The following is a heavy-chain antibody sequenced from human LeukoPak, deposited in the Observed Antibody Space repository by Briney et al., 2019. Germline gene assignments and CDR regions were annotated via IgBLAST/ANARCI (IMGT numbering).Heavy chain of an antibody. Sequence: RPSETLSLTCAVYGGSFSGYYWSWIRQPPGKGLEWIGEINHSGSTNYNPSLKSRVTISVDTSKNQFSLKLSSVTAADTAVYYCARPEYYDSSGYYLWGQGTLVTVSS. CDR1: GGSFSGYY. V-gene: IGHV4-34*01. CDR3: ARPEYYDSSGYYL. J-gene: IGHJ4*02. D-gene: IGHD3-22*01. CDR2: INHSGST.